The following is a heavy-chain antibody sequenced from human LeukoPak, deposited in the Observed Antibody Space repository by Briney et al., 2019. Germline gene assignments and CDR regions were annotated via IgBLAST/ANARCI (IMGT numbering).Heavy chain of an antibody. J-gene: IGHJ4*02. D-gene: IGHD3-22*01. CDR2: IKSKTDGGTT. CDR3: TTDDGSGSYFDY. Sequence: GGSLRLSCVASGFIVSNNYLNWVRQAPGKGLEWVGRIKSKTDGGTTDYAAPVKGRFTISRDDSKNTLYLQMNSLKTEDTAVYYCTTDDGSGSYFDYWGQGTLVTVSS. V-gene: IGHV3-15*01. CDR1: GFIVSNNY.